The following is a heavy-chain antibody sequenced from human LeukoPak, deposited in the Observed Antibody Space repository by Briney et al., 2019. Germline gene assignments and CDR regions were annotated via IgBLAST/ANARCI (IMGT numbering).Heavy chain of an antibody. CDR1: GGSISSNNW. J-gene: IGHJ4*02. CDR2: VYHSGST. V-gene: IGHV4-4*02. D-gene: IGHD4-17*01. CDR3: ARNMIATTGCDY. Sequence: PSGTLSLTCAVSGGSISSNNWWSWVRQPPGQGLEWIGEVYHSGSTNYNPSLKSRVTMSVDKSKNQFSLKLNSVTAADTAVYYCARNMIATTGCDYWGQGTLVTVSS.